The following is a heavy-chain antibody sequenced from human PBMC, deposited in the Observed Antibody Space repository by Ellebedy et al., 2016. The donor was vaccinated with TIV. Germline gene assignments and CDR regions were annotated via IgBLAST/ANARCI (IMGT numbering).Heavy chain of an antibody. CDR1: CFSFSNFW. J-gene: IGHJ5*02. Sequence: GESLKISCAAWCFSFSNFWMSWVRQAPGKGLEWVAHIKTDGSETYYVDSVKGRFTISRENAKNALFLQMDGMRVDDSAVYYCVGFGVFNLWGQGAPVTVSS. V-gene: IGHV3-7*01. CDR2: IKTDGSET. D-gene: IGHD3-3*01. CDR3: VGFGVFNL.